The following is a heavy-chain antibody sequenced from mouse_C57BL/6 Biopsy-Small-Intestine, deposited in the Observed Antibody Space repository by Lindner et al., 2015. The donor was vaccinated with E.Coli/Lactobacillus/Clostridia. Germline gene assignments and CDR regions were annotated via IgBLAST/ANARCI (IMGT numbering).Heavy chain of an antibody. J-gene: IGHJ2*01. V-gene: IGHV1-9*01. CDR1: GYTFTGYW. D-gene: IGHD1-1*01. CDR2: NLPGSVST. CDR3: ARRFYYGSFDY. Sequence: VQLQESGAALMKPGASVKLSCKAAGYTFTGYWIEWVKQRPGQGLEWIGENLPGSVSTNFNEKFKGKATFTADSSSNTAYMQLSSLTPEDSAIYYCARRFYYGSFDYWGQGTTLTVSS.